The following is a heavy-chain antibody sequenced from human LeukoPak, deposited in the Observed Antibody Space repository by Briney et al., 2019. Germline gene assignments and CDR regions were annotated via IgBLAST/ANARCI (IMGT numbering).Heavy chain of an antibody. CDR2: IKQDGSEK. CDR3: ARGSRFGVVERDAFDI. D-gene: IGHD3-3*01. Sequence: HPGGSLRLSCAASGFTFSNYWMSWVRQAPGKGLEWVANIKQDGSEKYYVDSVKGRFTISRDNAKNSLYLQMNSLRAEDTAVYYCARGSRFGVVERDAFDIWGQGTMVTVSS. J-gene: IGHJ3*02. V-gene: IGHV3-7*01. CDR1: GFTFSNYW.